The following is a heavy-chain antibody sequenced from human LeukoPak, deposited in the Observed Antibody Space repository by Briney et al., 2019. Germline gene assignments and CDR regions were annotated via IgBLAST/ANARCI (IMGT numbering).Heavy chain of an antibody. J-gene: IGHJ4*02. D-gene: IGHD2-2*01. CDR3: AKDGQYCGTSSCLDELDY. CDR1: GFTFSGYA. CDR2: VRGSGGGT. V-gene: IGHV3-23*01. Sequence: GGSLRLSCAASGFTFSGYAMSWVRQAPGKGLEWVSGVRGSGGGTFYVDSVKGRFTISRDNSKDTLYLQMNSLRAEDTAVYYCAKDGQYCGTSSCLDELDYWGQGTLVTVSS.